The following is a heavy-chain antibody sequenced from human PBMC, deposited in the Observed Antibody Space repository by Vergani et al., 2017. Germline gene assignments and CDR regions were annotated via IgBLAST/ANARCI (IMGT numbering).Heavy chain of an antibody. D-gene: IGHD5-12*01. CDR2: IYSGGST. V-gene: IGHV3-53*04. Sequence: EVQLVESGGGLVQPGGSLRLSCAASGFTVSSNYMSWVRQAPGKGLEWVSVIYSGGSTYYADPVKGRFTISRHNSKNTLYLQMNSLRAEDTAVYYCARDRVDIVATTTYYYYYYGMDVWGQGTTVTVSS. CDR3: ARDRVDIVATTTYYYYYYGMDV. J-gene: IGHJ6*02. CDR1: GFTVSSNY.